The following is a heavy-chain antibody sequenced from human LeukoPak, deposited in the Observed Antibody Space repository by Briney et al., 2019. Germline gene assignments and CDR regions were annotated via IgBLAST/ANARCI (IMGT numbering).Heavy chain of an antibody. CDR1: GFTFSDCW. D-gene: IGHD1-26*01. J-gene: IGHJ5*02. CDR3: ARDSRRVGATGGSDL. Sequence: GGSLRLSRAASGFTFSDCWMSWVRQAPGKGLEWVANIKQDGTEKNYLDSVKGRFILSRDNAKNSLYLQLNFLRADDTAVYYCARDSRRVGATGGSDLWGQGTLVTVSS. CDR2: IKQDGTEK. V-gene: IGHV3-7*03.